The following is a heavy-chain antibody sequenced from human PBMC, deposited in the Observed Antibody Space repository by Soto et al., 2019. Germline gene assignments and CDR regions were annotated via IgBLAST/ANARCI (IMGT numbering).Heavy chain of an antibody. CDR3: ARESRPYSGSYGSAFDI. CDR1: GFIFSSYG. CDR2: IWYDGSNK. J-gene: IGHJ3*02. Sequence: QVQLVESGGGVVQPGRSLRLSCAASGFIFSSYGMHWVRQAPGKGLEWVAVIWYDGSNKYYADSVKGRFTISRDNSKNTLYLQMNSLRAEDTAVYYCARESRPYSGSYGSAFDIWGQGTMVTVSS. D-gene: IGHD1-26*01. V-gene: IGHV3-33*01.